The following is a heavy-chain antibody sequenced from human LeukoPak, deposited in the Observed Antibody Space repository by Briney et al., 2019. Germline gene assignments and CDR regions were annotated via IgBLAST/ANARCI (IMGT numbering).Heavy chain of an antibody. Sequence: PGGSLRLSCAASGFTFSDYYMSWIRQAPGKGLEWVSYISGSTSYTNYADSVKGRFTISRDNAKNSLYLQMNSLRAEDTAVYYCAKDLRSGGGDCAFDYWGQGTLVTVSS. D-gene: IGHD2-21*02. CDR3: AKDLRSGGGDCAFDY. CDR1: GFTFSDYY. CDR2: ISGSTSYT. V-gene: IGHV3-11*05. J-gene: IGHJ4*02.